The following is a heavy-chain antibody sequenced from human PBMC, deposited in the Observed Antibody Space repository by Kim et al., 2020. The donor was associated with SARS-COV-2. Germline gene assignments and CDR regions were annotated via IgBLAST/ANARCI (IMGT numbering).Heavy chain of an antibody. V-gene: IGHV3-7*01. Sequence: QDGSAKYYVDSVKGRFTISRDNAKNSLYLQMNSLRAEDTAVYYCARDEYYWGQGTLVTVSS. J-gene: IGHJ4*02. CDR2: QDGSAK. CDR3: ARDEYY.